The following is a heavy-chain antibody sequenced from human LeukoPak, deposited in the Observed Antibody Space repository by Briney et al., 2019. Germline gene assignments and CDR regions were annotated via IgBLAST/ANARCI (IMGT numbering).Heavy chain of an antibody. CDR1: GFTFNSYW. CDR2: IKQDGSET. D-gene: IGHD5-12*01. Sequence: PGGSLRLCCAASGFTFNSYWMNWVRQAPGKGLEWVASIKQDGSETYYVDSVKGRFTISRDNAKNSLYLQMDSLRVEDTAIYYCARGGYDWGQGPLVPVSS. J-gene: IGHJ4*02. V-gene: IGHV3-7*03. CDR3: ARGGYD.